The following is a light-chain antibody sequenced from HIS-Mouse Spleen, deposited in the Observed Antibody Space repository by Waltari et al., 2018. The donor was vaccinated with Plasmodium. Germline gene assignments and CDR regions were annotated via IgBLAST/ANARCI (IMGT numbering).Light chain of an antibody. V-gene: IGKV1-6*01. CDR1: PGISNN. J-gene: IGKJ2*01. CDR2: AAS. Sequence: AIQMTQSPSSLSASVGDRVTITCRASPGISNNLGWYQQKQGKAPKLLISAASSLQSGVPSRFSGSGSGTDFTLTISSLQPEDCATYYCLQDYNYPYTFGQGTKLEIK. CDR3: LQDYNYPYT.